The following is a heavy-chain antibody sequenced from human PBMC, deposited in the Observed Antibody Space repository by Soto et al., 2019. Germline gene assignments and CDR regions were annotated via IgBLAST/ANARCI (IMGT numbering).Heavy chain of an antibody. Sequence: ASVKVSCKASGYTFTSYAMHWVRQAPGQRLEWMGWINAYNGNTKYSQKLQGRVTMTTDTSTSTAYMELRSLRSDDTAVYYCASRWRATHVDDAFDIWGQGTMVTVSS. CDR2: INAYNGNT. J-gene: IGHJ3*02. D-gene: IGHD3-10*02. CDR3: ASRWRATHVDDAFDI. V-gene: IGHV1-3*01. CDR1: GYTFTSYA.